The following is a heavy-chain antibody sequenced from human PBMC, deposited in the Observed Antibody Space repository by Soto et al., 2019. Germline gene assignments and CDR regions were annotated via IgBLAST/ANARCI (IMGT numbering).Heavy chain of an antibody. CDR3: AISTNYYDFWSGYYH. Sequence: GGSLRLSCAASGFTFSSYAMSWVRQAPGKGLEWVSAISGSGGSTYYADSVKGRFTISRDNSKNTLYLQMNSLRAEDTAVYYCAISTNYYDFWSGYYHWGQGTLVTVSS. CDR1: GFTFSSYA. J-gene: IGHJ4*02. V-gene: IGHV3-23*01. CDR2: ISGSGGST. D-gene: IGHD3-3*01.